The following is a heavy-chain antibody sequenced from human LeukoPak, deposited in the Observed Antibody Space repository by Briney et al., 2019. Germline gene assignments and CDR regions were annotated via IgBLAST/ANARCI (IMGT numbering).Heavy chain of an antibody. CDR3: ATLVNYWSFDY. V-gene: IGHV3-11*04. CDR1: GFNVSTNY. D-gene: IGHD1-1*01. CDR2: ISSSGSTI. Sequence: PGGSLRLSCAASGFNVSTNYMTWVRQAPGKGLEWVSYISSSGSTIYYADSVKGRFTISRDNAKNSLYLQMNSLRAEDTAVYYCATLVNYWSFDYWGQGTLATVSS. J-gene: IGHJ4*02.